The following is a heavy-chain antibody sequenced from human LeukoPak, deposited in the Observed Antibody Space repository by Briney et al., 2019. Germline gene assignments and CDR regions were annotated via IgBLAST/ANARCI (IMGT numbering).Heavy chain of an antibody. CDR3: AELGITMIGGV. V-gene: IGHV3-48*03. D-gene: IGHD3-10*02. CDR2: ISSCGSTI. Sequence: PGGSLRLSCAASGFTFSSYEMNWVRHAPGKGLEWVSYISSCGSTIYYADSVKRSCTISRHNAKNSLYLQMKSLSTEDTTVDYCAELGITMIGGVWGKGTTVTISS. J-gene: IGHJ6*03. CDR1: GFTFSSYE.